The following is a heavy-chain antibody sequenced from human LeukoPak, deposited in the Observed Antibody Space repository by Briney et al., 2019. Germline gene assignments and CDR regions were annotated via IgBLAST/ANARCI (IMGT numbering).Heavy chain of an antibody. CDR3: AKSDGYGLVDI. V-gene: IGHV4-59*04. D-gene: IGHD3-10*01. J-gene: IGHJ3*02. CDR2: IYHSGST. CDR1: GGSISSYY. Sequence: SETLSLTRTVSGGSISSYYWSWIRQPPGKGLEWIGCIYHSGSTYYNTSLKSRVTISVDTSKNQFSLKLSAVTAADTAVYSCAKSDGYGLVDIWGQGTMVAASS.